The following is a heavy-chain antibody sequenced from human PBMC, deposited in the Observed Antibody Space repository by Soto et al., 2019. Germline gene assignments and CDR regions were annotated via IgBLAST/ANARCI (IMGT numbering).Heavy chain of an antibody. V-gene: IGHV3-11*06. Sequence: GGSLRLSCAASGFTFSDYYMSWIRQAPGKGLEWVSYISSSSSYTNYADSVKGRFTISRDNAKNSLYLQMNSLRAEDTAVYYCAREGRWLQYAYWGQGTLVTVPS. D-gene: IGHD5-12*01. J-gene: IGHJ4*02. CDR2: ISSSSSYT. CDR1: GFTFSDYY. CDR3: AREGRWLQYAY.